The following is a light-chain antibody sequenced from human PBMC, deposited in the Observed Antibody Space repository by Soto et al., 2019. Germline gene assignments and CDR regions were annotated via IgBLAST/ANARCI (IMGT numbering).Light chain of an antibody. V-gene: IGKV3-20*01. Sequence: EIVMKLSPATLSVTPGERATLSCRASQSVSSSQLAWYQQKPGQAPRLLIYGASSRATGIPDRFSGSGSGTDFTLTISRLEPEDFAVYCCQQYDSSPRTFGQVTKVDIK. J-gene: IGKJ1*01. CDR3: QQYDSSPRT. CDR1: QSVSSSQ. CDR2: GAS.